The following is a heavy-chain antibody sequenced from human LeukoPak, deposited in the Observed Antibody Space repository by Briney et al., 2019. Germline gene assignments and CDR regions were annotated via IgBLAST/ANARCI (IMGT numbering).Heavy chain of an antibody. CDR2: INSGGGNT. J-gene: IGHJ5*02. Sequence: PGGSLRLSCAASGFTFSSYAMSWVRQAPGKGLEWVSGINSGGGNTYYADSVKGRFTISRDNSKNTLYLQMNSLRAEDTAVYYCAKSPLGGDRFDPWGQGTLVTVSS. CDR1: GFTFSSYA. D-gene: IGHD2-21*02. V-gene: IGHV3-23*01. CDR3: AKSPLGGDRFDP.